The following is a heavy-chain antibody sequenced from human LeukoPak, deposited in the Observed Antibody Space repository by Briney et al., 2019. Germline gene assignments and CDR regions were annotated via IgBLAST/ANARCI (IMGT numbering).Heavy chain of an antibody. CDR2: IYYSGNA. J-gene: IGHJ4*02. V-gene: IGHV4-39*07. D-gene: IGHD3-22*01. Sequence: SETLSLTCTVSGGSISSSNYYWGWIRQPPGKGPEWIGNIYYSGNAYYNPSLKSRVTISVDTSKNQFSLKLSSVTAADTAVYYCARTSSSQYYYDSSGIFDSWGQGTLVTVSS. CDR3: ARTSSSQYYYDSSGIFDS. CDR1: GGSISSSNYY.